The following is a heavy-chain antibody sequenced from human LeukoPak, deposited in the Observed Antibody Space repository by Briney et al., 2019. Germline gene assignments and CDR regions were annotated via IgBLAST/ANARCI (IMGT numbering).Heavy chain of an antibody. Sequence: GGSLRLSCAASGFTFSDYNMNWVRQAPGKGLEWVSYITNGGSTIHHADSVKGRFTISRDNAKNSLYLQMNSLRAEDTAVYYCAREGYYGSGSYNYYYGMDVWGQGTTVTVSS. D-gene: IGHD3-10*01. CDR1: GFTFSDYN. CDR3: AREGYYGSGSYNYYYGMDV. V-gene: IGHV3-11*04. J-gene: IGHJ6*02. CDR2: ITNGGSTI.